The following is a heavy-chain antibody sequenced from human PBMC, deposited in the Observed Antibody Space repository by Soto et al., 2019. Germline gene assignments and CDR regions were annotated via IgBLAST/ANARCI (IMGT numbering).Heavy chain of an antibody. CDR1: GYTFTSYG. CDR3: ARDRAYSSGWKYHLDY. D-gene: IGHD6-19*01. J-gene: IGHJ4*01. V-gene: IGHV1-18*01. CDR2: ISAYNGNT. Sequence: ASVKVSCKASGYTFTSYGISWVRQAPGQGLEWMGWISAYNGNTNYAQKFQGRVTITRDTSASTAYMELSSLRSEDTAVYYCARDRAYSSGWKYHLDYWAQGTLVTVSS.